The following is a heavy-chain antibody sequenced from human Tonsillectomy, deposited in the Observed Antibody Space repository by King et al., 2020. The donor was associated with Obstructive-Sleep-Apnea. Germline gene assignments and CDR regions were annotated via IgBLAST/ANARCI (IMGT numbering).Heavy chain of an antibody. CDR1: GDSLSSSSYY. D-gene: IGHD1-14*01. CDR2: IYYRGGT. CDR3: ATHTTAWRPVDS. J-gene: IGHJ4*02. V-gene: IGHV4-39*01. Sequence: QLQESGPGLVKPSETLSLTCTVSGDSLSSSSYYWGWIRQPPGKGLEWIGGIYYRGGTYYNPSLKSRVTISVDTAKNQFSLKLGSVTAADTAVYYCATHTTAWRPVDSWGQGTLVTVSS.